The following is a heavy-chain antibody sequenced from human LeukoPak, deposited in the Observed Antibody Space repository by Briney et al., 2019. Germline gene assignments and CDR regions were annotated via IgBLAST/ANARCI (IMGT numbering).Heavy chain of an antibody. CDR3: ARGTDCSGGSCYHYYYYYMDV. Sequence: SETLSLTCTVSGGSISSYYWSWVRQPPGKGLEWIGYIYYSGSTNYNPSLKSRVTISVDTSKNQFSLKLSSVTAADTAVYYCARGTDCSGGSCYHYYYYYMDVWGKGTTVTVSS. V-gene: IGHV4-59*01. CDR2: IYYSGST. CDR1: GGSISSYY. J-gene: IGHJ6*03. D-gene: IGHD2-15*01.